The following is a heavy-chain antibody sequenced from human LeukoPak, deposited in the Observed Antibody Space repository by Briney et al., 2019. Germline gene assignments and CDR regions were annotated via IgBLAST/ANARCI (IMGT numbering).Heavy chain of an antibody. Sequence: GGSLRLSCAASGFTFSSYGMHWVRQAPGKGLEWVAVIPYDGSNKYYAGSVKGRFTISRDNSKNTLYLQMNSLRAEDTAVYYCAKGDSSGWTAFDYWGQGTLVTVSS. CDR3: AKGDSSGWTAFDY. CDR2: IPYDGSNK. V-gene: IGHV3-30*18. D-gene: IGHD6-19*01. CDR1: GFTFSSYG. J-gene: IGHJ4*02.